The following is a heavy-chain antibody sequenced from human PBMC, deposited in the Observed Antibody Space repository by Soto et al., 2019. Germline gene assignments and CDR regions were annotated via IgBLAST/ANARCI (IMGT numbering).Heavy chain of an antibody. Sequence: PGGSLRLSCAASGFTFSSYAMSWVRQAPGKGLEWVSAISGSGGSTYYADSVKGRFTISRDNSKNTLYLQMNSLRAEDTAVYYCAKRAPFPYCSSTSCYKSIYDAFDIWGQGTMVTVSS. CDR2: ISGSGGST. D-gene: IGHD2-2*02. V-gene: IGHV3-23*01. CDR3: AKRAPFPYCSSTSCYKSIYDAFDI. J-gene: IGHJ3*02. CDR1: GFTFSSYA.